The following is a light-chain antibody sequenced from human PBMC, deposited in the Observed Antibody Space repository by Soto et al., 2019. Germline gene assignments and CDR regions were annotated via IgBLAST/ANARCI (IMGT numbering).Light chain of an antibody. CDR3: QQRSNWPIT. CDR2: GAS. CDR1: QNINSR. J-gene: IGKJ5*01. V-gene: IGKV3-11*01. Sequence: EILSTQSPGSLSVFPGERASLSCRASQNINSRLAWYQQKAGQAPRLLISGASSRATGIPARFSGSGSGTDFTLTISSLEPEDFAVYYCQQRSNWPITFGQGTRLEIK.